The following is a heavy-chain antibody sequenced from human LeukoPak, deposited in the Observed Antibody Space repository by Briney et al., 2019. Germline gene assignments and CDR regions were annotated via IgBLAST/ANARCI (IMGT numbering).Heavy chain of an antibody. CDR2: ISHDGSNK. Sequence: GGSLRPSCAASGFTFSSYAMHWVRQAPGKGLEWVAFISHDGSNKYYADSVKGRFTISRDNSKNTLYLQMNSLRAEDTALYYCARGSRAIVSTKFARGRYMDVWGKGSTVTVSS. CDR3: ARGSRAIVSTKFARGRYMDV. V-gene: IGHV3-30*04. CDR1: GFTFSSYA. J-gene: IGHJ6*03. D-gene: IGHD5/OR15-5a*01.